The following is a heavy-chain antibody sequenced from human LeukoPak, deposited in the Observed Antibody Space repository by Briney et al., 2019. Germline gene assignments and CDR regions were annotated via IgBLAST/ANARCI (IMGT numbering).Heavy chain of an antibody. CDR1: GFSFSEYY. J-gene: IGHJ3*02. CDR3: ARHSEGPVNDAFDI. D-gene: IGHD2-2*01. CDR2: LSSSGRYT. Sequence: GGSLRLSCAASGFSFSEYYMTWIRQAPGKGLEWVSNLSSSGRYTNYADSVKGRFTISRDNAKKSLYLQMNSLRAEDTAVYYCARHSEGPVNDAFDIWGQGTKVTVSS. V-gene: IGHV3-11*03.